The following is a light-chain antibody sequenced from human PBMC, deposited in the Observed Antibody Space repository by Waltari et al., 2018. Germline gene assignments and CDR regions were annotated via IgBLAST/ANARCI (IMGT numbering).Light chain of an antibody. CDR2: NDN. V-gene: IGLV1-44*01. CDR3: AAWDDILKGVL. Sequence: QSVLTQPPSASGTPGQRITISCSGSSSNIGRDSVTWYQQLPGTAPKLLVYNDNERPPGVPDRFSGSKSGTSASLAISGLQSEDEADYFCAAWDDILKGVLFGGGTRLTVL. CDR1: SSNIGRDS. J-gene: IGLJ2*01.